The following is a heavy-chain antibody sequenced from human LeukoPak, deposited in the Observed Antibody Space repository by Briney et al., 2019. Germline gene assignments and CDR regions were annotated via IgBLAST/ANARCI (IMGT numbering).Heavy chain of an antibody. J-gene: IGHJ4*02. Sequence: SETLSLTCTVSGGSISSYYWSWIQQPPGKGLEWIGYIYTSGSTNYNPSLKSRVTISVDTSKNQFSLKLSSVTAADTAVYYCAATAAGTDPTTYYFDYWGQGTLVTVSS. CDR2: IYTSGST. CDR1: GGSISSYY. V-gene: IGHV4-4*09. CDR3: AATAAGTDPTTYYFDY. D-gene: IGHD6-13*01.